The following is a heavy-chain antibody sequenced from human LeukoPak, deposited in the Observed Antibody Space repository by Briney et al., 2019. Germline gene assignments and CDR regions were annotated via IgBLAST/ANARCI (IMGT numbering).Heavy chain of an antibody. CDR1: GGSISSSSYY. CDR3: AREIGEWQQLVGYYYYMDV. V-gene: IGHV4-61*09. Sequence: PSETLSLTCTVSGGSISSSSYYWSWIRQSAGKGLEWIGHIYTSGSTNYNPSLKSRVTISVDMSKNQFSLRLSSVTAADTAVYYCAREIGEWQQLVGYYYYMDVWGKGTTVTISS. J-gene: IGHJ6*03. D-gene: IGHD6-13*01. CDR2: IYTSGST.